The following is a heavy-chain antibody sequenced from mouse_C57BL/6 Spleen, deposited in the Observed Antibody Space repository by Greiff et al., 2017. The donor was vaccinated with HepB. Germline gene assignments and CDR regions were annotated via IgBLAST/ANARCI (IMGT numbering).Heavy chain of an antibody. J-gene: IGHJ4*01. CDR2: IWRGGST. CDR3: AKNGGLRPYYYAMDY. D-gene: IGHD2-4*01. CDR1: GFSFTSYG. Sequence: QVQLQQSGPGLVQPSQRLSITCTVSGFSFTSYGVHWVRQSPGKGLEWLGVIWRGGSTDYNAAFMSRLSITKDNSKSQVFFKMNSLQADDTAIYYCAKNGGLRPYYYAMDYWGQGTSVTVSS. V-gene: IGHV2-5*01.